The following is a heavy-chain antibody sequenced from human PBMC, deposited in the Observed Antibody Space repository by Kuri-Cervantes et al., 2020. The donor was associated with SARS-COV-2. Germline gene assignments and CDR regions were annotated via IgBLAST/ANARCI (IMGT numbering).Heavy chain of an antibody. CDR3: AASLLYRIYYYYGMDV. CDR1: GGTFSSYA. Sequence: SVKVSCKASGGTFSSYAISWVRQARGRRLEWIGWIVVGSGNTNYAQKFQERVTITRDMSTSTAYMELSSLRSEDTAVYYCAASLLYRIYYYYGMDVWGQGTTVTVSS. CDR2: IVVGSGNT. J-gene: IGHJ6*02. V-gene: IGHV1-58*02. D-gene: IGHD1-26*01.